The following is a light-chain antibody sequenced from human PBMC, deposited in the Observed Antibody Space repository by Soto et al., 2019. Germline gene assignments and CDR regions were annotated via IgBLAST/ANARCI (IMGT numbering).Light chain of an antibody. Sequence: QSALTQPASVSGSPGQSITISCTGTSSDVGGYNSVSWYQQHPGKAPNLMICDVSNRPSGVSNRFSGSKSGNTASLTISGLQAEDEADYYCSSYTSSSTLVFGTGTKLTVL. CDR1: SSDVGGYNS. J-gene: IGLJ1*01. V-gene: IGLV2-14*01. CDR2: DVS. CDR3: SSYTSSSTLV.